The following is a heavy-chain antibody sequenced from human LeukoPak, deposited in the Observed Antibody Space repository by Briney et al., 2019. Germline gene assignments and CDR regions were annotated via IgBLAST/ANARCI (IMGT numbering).Heavy chain of an antibody. D-gene: IGHD2-15*01. CDR2: IVGDGSTT. V-gene: IGHV3-74*01. CDR3: ARDVGYGMNV. Sequence: GGSLRLSCADSGFTFSPYWMHWVRQVPGTGLLWVSRIVGDGSTTSYADSVKGRFTISRDNALNTRYLQMNSLRVEDTGVYYCARDVGYGMNVWGQGTTVTVSS. J-gene: IGHJ6*02. CDR1: GFTFSPYW.